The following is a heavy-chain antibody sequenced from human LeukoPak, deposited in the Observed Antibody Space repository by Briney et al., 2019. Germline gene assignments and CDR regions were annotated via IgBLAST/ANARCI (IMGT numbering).Heavy chain of an antibody. Sequence: PGRSLRLSCAASGFTFSSYGMHWVRQAPGKGLEWVAVIWYDGSNKYYADSVKGRFTISRDNSKNTLYLQMSSLRAEDTAVYSCAKGRSDSYGSLPGYWGQGTLVTVSS. CDR1: GFTFSSYG. V-gene: IGHV3-33*06. D-gene: IGHD5-18*01. J-gene: IGHJ4*02. CDR2: IWYDGSNK. CDR3: AKGRSDSYGSLPGY.